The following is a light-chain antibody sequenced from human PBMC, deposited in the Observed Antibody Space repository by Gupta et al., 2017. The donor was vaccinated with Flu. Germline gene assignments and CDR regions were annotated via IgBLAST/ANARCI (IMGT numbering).Light chain of an antibody. CDR1: QSIVTY. CDR2: GAS. CDR3: QQSYSFPFT. V-gene: IGKV1-39*01. Sequence: PSSLSASVGDRVTITCRASQSIVTYLNWYQQRPGKAPNLLIYGASTLQSGLPSRFSGSGSGTDFSLTISSLQPEDFATYYCQQSYSFPFTFGGGTKVEIK. J-gene: IGKJ4*01.